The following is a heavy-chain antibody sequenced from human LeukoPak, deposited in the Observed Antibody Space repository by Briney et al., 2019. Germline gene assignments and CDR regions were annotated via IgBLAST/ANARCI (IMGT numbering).Heavy chain of an antibody. CDR1: AGSFSGYY. CDR2: IYYSGST. J-gene: IGHJ4*02. V-gene: IGHV4-34*01. Sequence: SETLSLTCAVYAGSFSGYYWSWIRQPPGKGLEWIGSIYYSGSTYYNPSLKSRVTISVDTSKNQFSLKLSSVTAADTAVYYCARAQSSQMATKIWGQGTLVTVSS. CDR3: ARAQSSQMATKI. D-gene: IGHD5-24*01.